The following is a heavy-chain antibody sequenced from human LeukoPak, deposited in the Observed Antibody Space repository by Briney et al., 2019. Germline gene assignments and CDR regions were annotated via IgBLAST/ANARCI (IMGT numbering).Heavy chain of an antibody. CDR2: INTNTGNP. D-gene: IGHD3-22*01. Sequence: VASVKVSCKASGGTFSSYAISWVRQAPGQGLEWMGWINTNTGNPTYAQGFTGRFVFSLDTSVSTAYLQISSLKAEDTAVYYCARETPSIDSPFDYWGQGTLVTVSS. CDR3: ARETPSIDSPFDY. V-gene: IGHV7-4-1*02. CDR1: GGTFSSYA. J-gene: IGHJ4*02.